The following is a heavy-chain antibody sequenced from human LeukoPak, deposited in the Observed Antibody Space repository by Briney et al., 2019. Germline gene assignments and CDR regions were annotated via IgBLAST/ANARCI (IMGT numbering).Heavy chain of an antibody. CDR2: ISGSGDST. Sequence: GGSLRLSCAASGFTFSSYAMTWVRQAPGKGLEWVSAISGSGDSTYYADSVKGLFTISRDNTKTSLYLQINNLRVEDTAVYYCARPSFRTGSYFDHWGQGALVTVSS. J-gene: IGHJ4*02. CDR1: GFTFSSYA. CDR3: ARPSFRTGSYFDH. V-gene: IGHV3-23*01. D-gene: IGHD3/OR15-3a*01.